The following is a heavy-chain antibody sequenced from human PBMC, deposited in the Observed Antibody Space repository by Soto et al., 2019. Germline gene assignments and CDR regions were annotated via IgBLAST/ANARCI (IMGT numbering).Heavy chain of an antibody. Sequence: GASVKVSCKASGYTFTSYGISWVRQAPGQGLEWMGWISAYNGNTNYAQKLQGRVTMTTDTSTSTAYMELRSLRSDDTAVYYCARDPLITMIVVVVYGMDVWGQGTTVTVS. D-gene: IGHD3-22*01. V-gene: IGHV1-18*01. CDR1: GYTFTSYG. J-gene: IGHJ6*02. CDR3: ARDPLITMIVVVVYGMDV. CDR2: ISAYNGNT.